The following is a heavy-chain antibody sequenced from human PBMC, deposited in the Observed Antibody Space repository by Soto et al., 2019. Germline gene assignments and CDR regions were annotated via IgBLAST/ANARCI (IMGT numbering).Heavy chain of an antibody. D-gene: IGHD4-17*01. V-gene: IGHV3-23*01. J-gene: IGHJ4*02. CDR1: GFTFSSYA. CDR3: AIPVMRHPRYGFDY. Sequence: GGSLRLSCAASGFTFSSYAMSWVRQAPGKGLEWVSAISGSGGSTYYADSVKGRVTISRDKSKNTLYLQMNSLRAEDTAVYYCAIPVMRHPRYGFDYWGQGTLVTGSS. CDR2: ISGSGGST.